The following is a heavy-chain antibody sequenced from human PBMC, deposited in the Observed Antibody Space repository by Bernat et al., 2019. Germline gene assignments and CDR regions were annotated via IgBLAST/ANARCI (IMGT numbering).Heavy chain of an antibody. CDR3: ARVGPKRGVYYYYYMDV. CDR1: GGSISSSNW. V-gene: IGHV4-4*02. Sequence: QVQLQESGPGLVKPSGTLSLTCAVSGGSISSSNWWSWVRQPPGKGLEWSGEIYHSGSTNYNPSLKSRVTISVDKSKNQFSLKLSSVSAADTAVYYCARVGPKRGVYYYYYMDVWGKGTPVTVSS. J-gene: IGHJ6*03. D-gene: IGHD3-16*01. CDR2: IYHSGST.